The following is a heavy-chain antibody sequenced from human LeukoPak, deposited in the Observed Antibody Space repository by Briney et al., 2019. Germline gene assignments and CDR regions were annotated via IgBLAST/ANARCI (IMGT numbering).Heavy chain of an antibody. Sequence: GGSLRLSCAASGFTFSSYGMSWVRQAPGKGLEWVSAISGSGGSTYYADSVKGRFTISRDNSKNTLYLQMNSLRAEDTAVYYCAKDRDYYDSSGYYLDYFDYWGQGTLVTVSS. CDR1: GFTFSSYG. V-gene: IGHV3-23*01. J-gene: IGHJ4*02. CDR3: AKDRDYYDSSGYYLDYFDY. CDR2: ISGSGGST. D-gene: IGHD3-22*01.